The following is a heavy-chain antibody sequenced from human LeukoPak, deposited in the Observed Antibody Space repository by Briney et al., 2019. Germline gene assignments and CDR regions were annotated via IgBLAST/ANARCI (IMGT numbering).Heavy chain of an antibody. CDR3: AKDIKYYYDSSGYYLDFQH. V-gene: IGHV3-23*01. CDR1: GFTFSSYA. D-gene: IGHD3-22*01. CDR2: ISGSGGST. J-gene: IGHJ1*01. Sequence: GGSLRLSCAASGFTFSSYAMSWVRQAPGKGLEWVSAISGSGGSTYYADSVKGRFTISRDNSKNTLYLQMNSLRVEDTAVYYCAKDIKYYYDSSGYYLDFQHWGQGTLVTVSS.